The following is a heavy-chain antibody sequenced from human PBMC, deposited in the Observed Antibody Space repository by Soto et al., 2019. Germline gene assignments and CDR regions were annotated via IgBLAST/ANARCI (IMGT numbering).Heavy chain of an antibody. D-gene: IGHD2-2*03. J-gene: IGHJ6*02. Sequence: GESLKISCKGSGYIFTDYWIAWVRQLPGKGPEWMGIIYPGDSDTKYNPSFQGQVTISADKSITTTYLQWSSLKASETAIYYCAAWIFYYGMDVWGQGTSDTVS. CDR1: GYIFTDYW. CDR2: IYPGDSDT. V-gene: IGHV5-51*01. CDR3: AAWIFYYGMDV.